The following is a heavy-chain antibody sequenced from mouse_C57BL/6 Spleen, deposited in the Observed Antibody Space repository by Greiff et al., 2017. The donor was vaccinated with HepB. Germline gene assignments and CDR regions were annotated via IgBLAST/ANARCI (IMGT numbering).Heavy chain of an antibody. J-gene: IGHJ1*03. Sequence: QVQLQQSGPELVKPGASVKISCKASGYAFSSSWMNWVKQRPGKGLEWIGRIYPGDGDTNYNGKFKGKATLTADKSSSTAYMQLSSLTSEDSAVYFCTRKYYYSSSYGDFNVWGTGTTVTVSS. CDR1: GYAFSSSW. V-gene: IGHV1-82*01. CDR2: IYPGDGDT. D-gene: IGHD1-1*01. CDR3: TRKYYYSSSYGDFNV.